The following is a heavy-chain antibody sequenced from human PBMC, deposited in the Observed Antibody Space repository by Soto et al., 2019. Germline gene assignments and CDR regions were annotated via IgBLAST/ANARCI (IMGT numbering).Heavy chain of an antibody. Sequence: SKTLSLTCAVYGGSFSGYYWSWIRQPPGKGLEWIGEINHSGSTNYNPSLKSRVTISVDTSKNQFSLKLSSVTAADTAVYYCARGSKGIKLWTGNDAFDIWGQGTMVTVSS. J-gene: IGHJ3*02. CDR2: INHSGST. D-gene: IGHD5-18*01. CDR1: GGSFSGYY. V-gene: IGHV4-34*01. CDR3: ARGSKGIKLWTGNDAFDI.